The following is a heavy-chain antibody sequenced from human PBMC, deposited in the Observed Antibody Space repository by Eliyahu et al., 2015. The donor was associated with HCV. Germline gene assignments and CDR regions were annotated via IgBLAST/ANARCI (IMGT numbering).Heavy chain of an antibody. CDR3: ARLSRDEHNYLDY. V-gene: IGHV4-30-4*08. J-gene: IGHJ4*02. CDR2: ISYTGSA. CDR1: GGSISSGDHY. Sequence: QVQLQESGPRLVKPSQTLSLTCTVSGGSISSGDHYWSWIRQPPGKGLEWIGFISYTGSAYYNPSLKSRSAMSVDTSKNHFSLRLTSVTAAETAVYYCARLSRDEHNYLDYWGQGTLVTVSS. D-gene: IGHD5-24*01.